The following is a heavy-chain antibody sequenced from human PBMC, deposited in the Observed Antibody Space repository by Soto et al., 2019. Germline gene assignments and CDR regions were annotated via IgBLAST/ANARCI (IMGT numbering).Heavy chain of an antibody. Sequence: QVQLQESGPGLVKPSQTLSLTCTVSGGPISSGGYYWSWIRQHPGKGLEWIGYIYYSGSTYYKPSLQSRVTISVDTSKNQFSLKLSSVTAAVAAGYYCARSVFPWGLVTLVTVSS. CDR1: GGPISSGGYY. J-gene: IGHJ5*02. CDR3: ARSVFP. V-gene: IGHV4-31*03. CDR2: IYYSGST.